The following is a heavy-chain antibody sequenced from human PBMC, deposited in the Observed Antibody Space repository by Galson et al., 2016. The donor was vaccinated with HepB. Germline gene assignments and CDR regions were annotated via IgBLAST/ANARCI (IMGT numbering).Heavy chain of an antibody. CDR1: GGSITRVGYS. J-gene: IGHJ3*02. D-gene: IGHD3-10*01. V-gene: IGHV4-30-2*06. CDR3: ARITVIRGYDAIDI. CDR2: IYHSGST. Sequence: TLSLTCAVSGGSITRVGYSWNWIRQSPGKGLEWIGYIYHSGSTDYSPSPKSRVSISIDRSKNQFSLELTSVTAADTAVYFCARITVIRGYDAIDIWGQGTMVAVSS.